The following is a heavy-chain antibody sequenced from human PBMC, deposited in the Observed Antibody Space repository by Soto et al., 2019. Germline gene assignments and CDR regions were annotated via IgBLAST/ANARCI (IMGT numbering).Heavy chain of an antibody. Sequence: QVQLVQSGAEVKKPGSSVKVSCKASGGTFSSYAISWVRQAPGQGLEWMGEIIPIFGTANYAQKFQGRVTITADESTSTAYMELSSLRSEDTAVYYCARVQWYSSGWYEGWFDPWGQGTLVTVSS. D-gene: IGHD6-19*01. CDR1: GGTFSSYA. J-gene: IGHJ5*02. V-gene: IGHV1-69*01. CDR2: IIPIFGTA. CDR3: ARVQWYSSGWYEGWFDP.